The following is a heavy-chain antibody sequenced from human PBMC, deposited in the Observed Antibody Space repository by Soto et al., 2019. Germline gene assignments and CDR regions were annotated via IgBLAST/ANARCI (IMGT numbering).Heavy chain of an antibody. CDR2: ISAYNGNT. J-gene: IGHJ4*02. CDR1: GYTFTSYG. Sequence: ASVKVSCKASGYTFTSYGISWVRQAPGQGLEWMGWISAYNGNTNYAQKLQGRVTMTTDTSTSTAYMELRSLRSDDTAVYYCARDMIGYCSGGSCYYDYWGQGTLVTVSS. D-gene: IGHD2-15*01. V-gene: IGHV1-18*01. CDR3: ARDMIGYCSGGSCYYDY.